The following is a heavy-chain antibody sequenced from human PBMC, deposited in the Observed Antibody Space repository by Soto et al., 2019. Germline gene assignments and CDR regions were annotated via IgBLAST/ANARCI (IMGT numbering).Heavy chain of an antibody. Sequence: ISCKGSGYSFTSYWIGWVRQMPGKGLEWMGIIYPGDSDTRYSPSFQGQVTISADKSISTAYLQWSSLKASDTAMYYCARPQGLYYDSSGYSPYYFDYWGQGTLVTVSS. D-gene: IGHD3-22*01. V-gene: IGHV5-51*01. J-gene: IGHJ4*02. CDR3: ARPQGLYYDSSGYSPYYFDY. CDR1: GYSFTSYW. CDR2: IYPGDSDT.